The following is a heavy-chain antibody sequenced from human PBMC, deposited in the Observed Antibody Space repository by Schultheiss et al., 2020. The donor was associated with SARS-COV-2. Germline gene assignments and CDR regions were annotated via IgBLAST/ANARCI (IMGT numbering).Heavy chain of an antibody. CDR3: ATGVGATTDAFAI. Sequence: SETLSLTCTVSGGSISSRGYYWSWIRQHPGRGLEWIGYIYSSGIKFYNPSLNSRVTMSTDTSKNQFSLRLSSVTAADTAVYYCATGVGATTDAFAIWGQGTMVTVSS. V-gene: IGHV4-31*03. CDR2: IYSSGIK. J-gene: IGHJ3*02. D-gene: IGHD1-26*01. CDR1: GGSISSRGYY.